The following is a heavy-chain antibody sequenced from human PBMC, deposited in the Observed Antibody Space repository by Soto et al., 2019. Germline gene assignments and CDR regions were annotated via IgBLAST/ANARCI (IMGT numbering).Heavy chain of an antibody. CDR3: ARRGIPVGREGFDY. Sequence: EVQLLESGGGLVQPGGSLRLSCAASGFTFSSYAMSWVRQAPGKGLEWVSAISSSGSSTYYTDSVKGRFTISRDNTKNTLCLQMNSLRDEDTAVYYCARRGIPVGREGFDYWGQGTLVTVSS. D-gene: IGHD3-10*01. V-gene: IGHV3-23*01. CDR1: GFTFSSYA. CDR2: ISSSGSST. J-gene: IGHJ4*02.